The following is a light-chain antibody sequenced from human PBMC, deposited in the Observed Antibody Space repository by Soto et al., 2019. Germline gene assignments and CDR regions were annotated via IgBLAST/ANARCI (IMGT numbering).Light chain of an antibody. CDR1: RSNIGSNY. CDR2: RNN. CDR3: AAWDDSLTGWV. Sequence: QSVLTQPPSASETPGQRVTISCSGSRSNIGSNYVYWYQQVPGTAPKLLIYRNNERPSGVPDRFSGAKSGTSASLAISGLRSEDEADYYCAAWDDSLTGWVFGGGTKLTVL. J-gene: IGLJ3*02. V-gene: IGLV1-47*01.